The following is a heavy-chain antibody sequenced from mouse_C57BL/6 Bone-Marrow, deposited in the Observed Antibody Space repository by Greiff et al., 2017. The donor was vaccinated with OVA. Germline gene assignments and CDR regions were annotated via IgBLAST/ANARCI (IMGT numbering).Heavy chain of an antibody. CDR2: IHPNSGST. Sequence: QVQLQQPGAELVKPGASVKLSCKASGYTFTSYWMHWVKQRPGQGLEWIGMIHPNSGSTNYNEKFKSKATLTVDKSSSTAYMQLSSLTSEDSAVYYCARTGRRYYFDNWGQGTTLTVSS. CDR1: GYTFTSYW. V-gene: IGHV1-64*01. J-gene: IGHJ2*01. CDR3: ARTGRRYYFDN.